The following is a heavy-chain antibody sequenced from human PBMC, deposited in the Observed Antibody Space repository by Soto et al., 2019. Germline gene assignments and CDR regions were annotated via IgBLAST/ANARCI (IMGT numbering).Heavy chain of an antibody. CDR3: AKGASHAPFEK. Sequence: EVHLLESGGDLVLPGGSLRLSCAASGFAFNDFVMSWVRQAPGKGPEWLSTISGSGDKTFHSDSVKGRFDISRDNSNNKMFLQMNSLRAEDTAIYYCAKGASHAPFEKWGRGTLVTVSS. J-gene: IGHJ4*02. CDR2: ISGSGDKT. V-gene: IGHV3-23*01. CDR1: GFAFNDFV.